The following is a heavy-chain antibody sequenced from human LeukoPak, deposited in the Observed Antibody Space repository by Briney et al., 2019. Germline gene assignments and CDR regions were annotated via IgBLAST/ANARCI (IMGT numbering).Heavy chain of an antibody. V-gene: IGHV3-7*01. Sequence: GGSLRLSCAASGFTFSSYWMSWVRQAPGKGLEWVANIKQDGSEKYYVDSVKGRFTISRDNAKNSLYLQMNSLRAEDTAVYYCARGEDSDVVVPAALDYWGQGTLVTVSS. CDR2: IKQDGSEK. J-gene: IGHJ4*02. D-gene: IGHD2-2*01. CDR3: ARGEDSDVVVPAALDY. CDR1: GFTFSSYW.